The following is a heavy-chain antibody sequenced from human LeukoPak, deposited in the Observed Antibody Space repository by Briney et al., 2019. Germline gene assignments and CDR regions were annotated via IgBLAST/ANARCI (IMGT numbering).Heavy chain of an antibody. D-gene: IGHD3-10*01. V-gene: IGHV4-39*07. J-gene: IGHJ2*01. CDR3: ARAAVLRGVRHFDL. CDR2: VYYNGST. Sequence: SETLSLTCTVSGGSISSSSYYWGWIRQPPGKGLEWIGNVYYNGSTYYNPSLKSRVTISVDTSKNQFSLTLNSVTAADTAVYYCARAAVLRGVRHFDLWGRGTLVTVSS. CDR1: GGSISSSSYY.